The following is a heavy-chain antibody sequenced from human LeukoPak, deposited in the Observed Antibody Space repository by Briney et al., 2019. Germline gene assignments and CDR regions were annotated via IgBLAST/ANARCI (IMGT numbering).Heavy chain of an antibody. J-gene: IGHJ3*02. CDR1: EFIYRRLN. CDR3: TSYTGPGPFDI. D-gene: IGHD2-8*02. Sequence: PAGTLGLSRAVSEFIYRRLNAQGASHAPGKGLEWVSYISSSSSTIFYADSVKGRITVSRDNVKNSLYLQMNSLRAEDTDVCYCTSYTGPGPFDIWGQGTMVSVSS. V-gene: IGHV3-48*01. CDR2: ISSSSSTI.